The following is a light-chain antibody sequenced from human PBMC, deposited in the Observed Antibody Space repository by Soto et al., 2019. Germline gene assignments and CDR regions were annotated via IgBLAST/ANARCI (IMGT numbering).Light chain of an antibody. Sequence: QSVLTQAPSASGTPGQSVIISCSGSSSNIESNGVTWYQQLPRTAPKPLIYTTNQRPSGVPDRFSGSKSGTSASLAITGLQSEDEADYYCAAWDDSLSGVVFGGGTQLTVL. CDR1: SSNIESNG. V-gene: IGLV1-44*01. J-gene: IGLJ2*01. CDR3: AAWDDSLSGVV. CDR2: TTN.